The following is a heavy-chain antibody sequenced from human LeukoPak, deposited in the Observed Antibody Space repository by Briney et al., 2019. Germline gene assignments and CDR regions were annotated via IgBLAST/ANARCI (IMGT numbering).Heavy chain of an antibody. J-gene: IGHJ4*02. CDR2: ISGSGGST. D-gene: IGHD5-24*01. V-gene: IGHV3-23*01. CDR3: GRSQMDFYFDY. CDR1: GFTFSSYS. Sequence: GGSLRLSCAASGFTFSSYSMNWVRQTPGKGLEWVSAISGSGGSTYYADSVKGRFTISRDNSKNTLYLQMDSLRAEDTAVYYCGRSQMDFYFDYWGQGTLVTVSS.